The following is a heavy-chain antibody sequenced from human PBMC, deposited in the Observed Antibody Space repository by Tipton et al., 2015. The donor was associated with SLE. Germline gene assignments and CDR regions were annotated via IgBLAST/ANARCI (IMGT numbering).Heavy chain of an antibody. D-gene: IGHD4-17*01. CDR2: ITNNGNT. CDR1: GGSISNYY. CDR3: ARVVDYGDRSYLFDY. V-gene: IGHV4-39*07. J-gene: IGHJ4*02. Sequence: TLSLTCTVSGGSISNYYWDWIRQPPGKGPEWIGRITNNGNTYYIPSLQSRVTISVDTVRNQFSLKLYSVTAADTAVYYCARVVDYGDRSYLFDYWGQGTLVTVSS.